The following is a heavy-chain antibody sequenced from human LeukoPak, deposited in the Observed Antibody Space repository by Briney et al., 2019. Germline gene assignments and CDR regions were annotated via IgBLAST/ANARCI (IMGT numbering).Heavy chain of an antibody. CDR2: VNPSAGST. Sequence: AASVKVSCKASGYTFTTYYIHWVRQAPGQGLEWTGIVNPSAGSTSYAQKFQGRVTMTRDTSTSTVYMELSSLRSEDTAVYYCARGGGTAVADRKSKFDDWGQGTLVTVSS. D-gene: IGHD6-19*01. CDR3: ARGGGTAVADRKSKFDD. J-gene: IGHJ4*02. V-gene: IGHV1-46*01. CDR1: GYTFTTYY.